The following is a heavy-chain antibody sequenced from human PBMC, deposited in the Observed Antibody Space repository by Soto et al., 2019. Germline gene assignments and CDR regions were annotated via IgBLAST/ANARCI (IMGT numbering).Heavy chain of an antibody. CDR1: GGSISSSSYY. J-gene: IGHJ6*02. CDR2: IYYSGST. D-gene: IGHD6-19*01. Sequence: SETLSLTCTVSGGSISSSSYYWGWIRQPPGKGLEWIGSIYYSGSTYYNPSLKSRVTISVDTSKNQFSLKLSSVTAADTAVYYCARHLPSSGWPRGMDVWGPGTTVTVSS. CDR3: ARHLPSSGWPRGMDV. V-gene: IGHV4-39*01.